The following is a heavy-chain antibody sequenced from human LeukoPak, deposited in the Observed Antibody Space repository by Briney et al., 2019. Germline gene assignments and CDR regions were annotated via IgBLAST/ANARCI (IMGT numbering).Heavy chain of an antibody. Sequence: HSGGSLRLSCAASGFTFSSYGMHWVRQAPGKGLEGVAFIRYDGSNKYYADSVKGRFTISRDNYKKTMYLQMNSLRAEDTAVYYCAKDLLVGATRGDYWGQGTLVTVSS. CDR2: IRYDGSNK. V-gene: IGHV3-30*02. CDR3: AKDLLVGATRGDY. CDR1: GFTFSSYG. D-gene: IGHD1-26*01. J-gene: IGHJ4*02.